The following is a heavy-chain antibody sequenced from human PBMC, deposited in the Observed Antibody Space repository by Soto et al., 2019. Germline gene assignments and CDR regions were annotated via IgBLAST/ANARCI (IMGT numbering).Heavy chain of an antibody. D-gene: IGHD6-13*01. J-gene: IGHJ6*02. CDR1: GDRVSSNSAA. V-gene: IGHV6-1*01. CDR2: TYYRSKWYN. Sequence: KQSQTLSLTCAISGDRVSSNSAAWNWIRQSPSRGLEWLGRTYYRSKWYNDYAVAVKSRITINPYTSKNQFSLQLNSVTPEDTAVYYCARDSPCVAAAGTNPCYGMDVWGQGTTVTVSS. CDR3: ARDSPCVAAAGTNPCYGMDV.